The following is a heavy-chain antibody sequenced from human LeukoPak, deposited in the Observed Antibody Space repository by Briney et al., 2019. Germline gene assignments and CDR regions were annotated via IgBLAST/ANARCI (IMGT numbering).Heavy chain of an antibody. CDR2: INPNSGDT. Sequence: ASVKVSCKASGYTFTGYFMRWVRQAPGQGLEWMGWINPNSGDTNYAQKLQGRVTMTTDTSTSTAYMELRSLRSDDTAVYYCARGVVVAATPDSDYYYYMDVWGKGTTVTVSS. CDR1: GYTFTGYF. D-gene: IGHD2-15*01. V-gene: IGHV1-18*04. J-gene: IGHJ6*03. CDR3: ARGVVVAATPDSDYYYYMDV.